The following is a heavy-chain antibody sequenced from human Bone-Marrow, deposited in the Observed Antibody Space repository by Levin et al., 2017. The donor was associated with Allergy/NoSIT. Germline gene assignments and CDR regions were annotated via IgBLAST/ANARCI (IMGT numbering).Heavy chain of an antibody. D-gene: IGHD3-22*01. J-gene: IGHJ4*02. CDR3: ARDHMIVVVIAYFDY. CDR1: GYSISSGYY. Sequence: ESLKISCTVSGYSISSGYYWGWIRQPPGKGLEWIGSIYHSGSTYYNPSLKSRVTISVDTSKNQFSLKLSSVTAADTAVYYCARDHMIVVVIAYFDYWGQGTLVTVSS. V-gene: IGHV4-38-2*02. CDR2: IYHSGST.